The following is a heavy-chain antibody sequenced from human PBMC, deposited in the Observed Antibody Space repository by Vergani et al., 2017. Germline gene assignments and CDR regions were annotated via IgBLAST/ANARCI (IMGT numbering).Heavy chain of an antibody. Sequence: VQLLESVGGLVQPGGSLRLSCAASGFTFSTYAMTWVRQAPGKGLEWVASIRSDESRRYYGDSMEGPFTISRDNSKNTLYLQMKSLRPEDTAVYYCAKEGGGYCSGGTCYPEYWGQGTLVIVSS. CDR1: GFTFSTYA. J-gene: IGHJ4*02. CDR2: IRSDESRR. D-gene: IGHD2-15*01. CDR3: AKEGGGYCSGGTCYPEY. V-gene: IGHV3-30*02.